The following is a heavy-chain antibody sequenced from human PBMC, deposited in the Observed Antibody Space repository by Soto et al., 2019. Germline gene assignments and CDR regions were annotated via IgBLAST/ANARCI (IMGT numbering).Heavy chain of an antibody. CDR3: ARGRRDSTGGEYFQH. CDR1: GYTFTSYD. CDR2: MNPNTGNT. V-gene: IGHV1-8*01. J-gene: IGHJ1*01. D-gene: IGHD3-22*01. Sequence: QVQLVQSGAEVKKPGASVTVSCKASGYTFTSYDINWVRQATGQGLEWMGWMNPNTGNTGYAQKFQGSVTMTRDTSISTAYMELSSLRSEDTAVYYCARGRRDSTGGEYFQHWGQGTLVTVSS.